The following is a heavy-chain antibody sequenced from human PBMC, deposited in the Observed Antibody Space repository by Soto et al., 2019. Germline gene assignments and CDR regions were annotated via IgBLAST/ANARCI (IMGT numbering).Heavy chain of an antibody. D-gene: IGHD2-8*01. J-gene: IGHJ4*02. CDR1: GFTFSSYG. CDR2: ISYDGSNK. Sequence: QVQLVESGGGVVQPGRSLRLSCAASGFTFSSYGMHWVRQAPGKGLEWVAVISYDGSNKYYADSVKGRFTIYRDNSKYAQDLHMNGVGAEDTVVYYCEKSMIVYAIRQLFDYLCQGTLVTVSS. V-gene: IGHV3-30*18. CDR3: EKSMIVYAIRQLFDY.